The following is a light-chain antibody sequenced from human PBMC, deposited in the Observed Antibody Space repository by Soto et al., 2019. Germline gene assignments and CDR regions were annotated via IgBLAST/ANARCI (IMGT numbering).Light chain of an antibody. V-gene: IGKV3-15*01. CDR3: QQYHDWPPLT. J-gene: IGKJ4*01. CDR2: SAT. CDR1: QSISSN. Sequence: EIVMTQSPATLSVSPGQRVTLSCRASQSISSNFAWYQQKPGQPPRLLLYSATARATGTSARFSASGSGTEFSLTISSLQSEDVAISYCQQYHDWPPLTFGGGTKIQIK.